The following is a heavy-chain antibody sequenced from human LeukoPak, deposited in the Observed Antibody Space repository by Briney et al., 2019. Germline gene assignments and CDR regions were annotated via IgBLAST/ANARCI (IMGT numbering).Heavy chain of an antibody. J-gene: IGHJ3*02. Sequence: GGSLRLSCAASGFTFSSYSMNWVRQAPGKGLEWVSSISSSSSYIYYADSVKGRFTISRDNAKNSLYLQMNSLRAEDTAVYYCARATCSGGSCSFGDDFDIWGQGTMVTVSS. V-gene: IGHV3-21*01. CDR2: ISSSSSYI. CDR1: GFTFSSYS. D-gene: IGHD2-15*01. CDR3: ARATCSGGSCSFGDDFDI.